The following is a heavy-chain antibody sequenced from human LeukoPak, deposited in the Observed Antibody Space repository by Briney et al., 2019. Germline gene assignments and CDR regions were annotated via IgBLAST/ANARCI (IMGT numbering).Heavy chain of an antibody. CDR3: AREETFDYGDYGGVDY. CDR1: GFTFSSYW. CDR2: IKQDGSEK. V-gene: IGHV3-7*03. J-gene: IGHJ4*02. D-gene: IGHD4-17*01. Sequence: PGGSLRLSCAASGFTFSSYWMSWVRQAPGKGPEWVANIKQDGSEKYYVDSVKGRFTISRDNAKNSLYLQMNSLRAEDTAVYYCAREETFDYGDYGGVDYWGQGTLVTVSS.